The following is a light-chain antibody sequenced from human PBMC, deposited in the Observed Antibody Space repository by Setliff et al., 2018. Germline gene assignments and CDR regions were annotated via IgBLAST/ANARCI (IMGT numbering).Light chain of an antibody. J-gene: IGLJ1*01. V-gene: IGLV2-14*03. Sequence: QSVLTQPASVSGSPGQSITISCTGTSSDVGGYNYVSWYQQRPGKAPKLMIYDVSNRPSGVSNRFSGSKSGNTASLTISGLQAEDETDYYCSSYTSSSASYVFGTGTKV. CDR1: SSDVGGYNY. CDR2: DVS. CDR3: SSYTSSSASYV.